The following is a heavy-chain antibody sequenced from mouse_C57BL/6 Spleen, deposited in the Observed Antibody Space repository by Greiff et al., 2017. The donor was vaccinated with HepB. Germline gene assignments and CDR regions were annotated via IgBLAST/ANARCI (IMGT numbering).Heavy chain of an antibody. CDR1: GYAFSSSW. J-gene: IGHJ1*03. Sequence: VQLQQSGPELVKPGASVKISCKASGYAFSSSWMNWVKQRPGKGLEWIGRIYPGDGDTNYNGKFKGKATLTADKSSSTAYMQLSSLTSEDSAVYFCARSTITTVGGYFDVWGTGTTVTVSS. CDR2: IYPGDGDT. D-gene: IGHD1-1*01. V-gene: IGHV1-82*01. CDR3: ARSTITTVGGYFDV.